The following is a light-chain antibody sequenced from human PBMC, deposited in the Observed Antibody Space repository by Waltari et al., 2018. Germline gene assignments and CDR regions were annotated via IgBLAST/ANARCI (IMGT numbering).Light chain of an antibody. Sequence: EIVLTQSPATLSLSPGERAPLFCRVSQSVSNNLGWYQQKPGQAPRLVIYDASKRATGIPARFSGSGSGTDFTLTISSLEPEDFAVYYCKQRAKWPLTFGGGTKVEIK. CDR3: KQRAKWPLT. J-gene: IGKJ4*01. CDR2: DAS. V-gene: IGKV3-11*01. CDR1: QSVSNN.